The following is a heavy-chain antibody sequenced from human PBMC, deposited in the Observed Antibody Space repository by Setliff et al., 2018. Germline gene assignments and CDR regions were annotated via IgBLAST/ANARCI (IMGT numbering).Heavy chain of an antibody. J-gene: IGHJ3*02. CDR2: IYYRGST. CDR1: GGSFSDYY. D-gene: IGHD4-17*01. V-gene: IGHV4-34*11. Sequence: LSLTCTVYGGSFSDYYWGWIRQPPGKGLEWTGSIYYRGSTFIYPSLRSRVTISADTSKNQFSLKLTSVTAADTAMYYCAGVYGENDLPDIWGQGTMVTVSS. CDR3: AGVYGENDLPDI.